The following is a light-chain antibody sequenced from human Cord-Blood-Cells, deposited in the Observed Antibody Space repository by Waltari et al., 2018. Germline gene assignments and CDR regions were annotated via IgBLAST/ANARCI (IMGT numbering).Light chain of an antibody. CDR3: SSYTSSSTWV. J-gene: IGLJ3*02. CDR1: IGDVGRYNY. Sequence: QSALTQPASVSGSPGQSIAIACTGTIGDVGRYNYVPWYQQQPGKAPKLMIYDVSKRPSGVSNRFSGSKSGNTASLTISGLQAEDEADYYCSSYTSSSTWVFGGGTKLTVL. CDR2: DVS. V-gene: IGLV2-14*01.